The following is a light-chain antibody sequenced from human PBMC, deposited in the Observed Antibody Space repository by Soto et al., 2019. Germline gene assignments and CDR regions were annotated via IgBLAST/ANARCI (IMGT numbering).Light chain of an antibody. CDR2: DGC. V-gene: IGKV1-5*01. CDR1: QSISTW. CDR3: QQYNSFSWT. Sequence: DVQMTQSPSTLSASVGDSVTITCRASQSISTWLAWYQQKPGKAPKLLIDDGCSLEGGVPSRFSGSGYGTEFTLDISGLQPDDFATYYCQQYNSFSWTFGQGTKVDIK. J-gene: IGKJ1*01.